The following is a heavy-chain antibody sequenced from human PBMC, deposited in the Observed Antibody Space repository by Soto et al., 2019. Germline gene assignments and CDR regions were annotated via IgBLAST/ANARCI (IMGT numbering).Heavy chain of an antibody. CDR3: ARYPNPTVVGLPFDL. V-gene: IGHV3-7*03. D-gene: IGHD6-19*01. J-gene: IGHJ4*02. Sequence: EVQLVESGGGLVQPGGSLRLSCAASGFTFSSYWMSWVRQAPGKGLEWVAHTRQDGGQEYYVDSVKGRFTISRDNAKNSLYLQMNSLRVEDTAVYYCARYPNPTVVGLPFDLWGQGTLVTVSS. CDR2: TRQDGGQE. CDR1: GFTFSSYW.